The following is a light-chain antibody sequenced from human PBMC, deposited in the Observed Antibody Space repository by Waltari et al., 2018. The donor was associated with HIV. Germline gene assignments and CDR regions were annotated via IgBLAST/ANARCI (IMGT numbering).Light chain of an antibody. J-gene: IGLJ2*01. CDR3: QSYDSRLSEGV. V-gene: IGLV1-40*01. CDR2: TNN. CDR1: STNIGAGYA. Sequence: QSVLTQSPSVSGAPGQRITIFCPGNSTNIGAGYAAHCYQHTPGAAPRLLICTNNNRPSGVPARFSGAKSGTSASLTITGLQAEDEGEYFCQSYDSRLSEGVFGGGTKLTVL.